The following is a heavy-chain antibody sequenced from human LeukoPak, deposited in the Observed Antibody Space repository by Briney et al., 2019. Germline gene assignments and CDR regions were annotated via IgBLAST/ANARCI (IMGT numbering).Heavy chain of an antibody. CDR3: AKGVFYDSSGYYYGGAAFDI. Sequence: QPGRSLRLSCAASGFTFSSYGMHWVRQAPGKGLEWVAVIWHDGSNKYYADSVKGRFTISRDNSKNTLYLQMNSLRAEDTAVYYCAKGVFYDSSGYYYGGAAFDIWGQGTMVTVSS. CDR1: GFTFSSYG. J-gene: IGHJ3*02. D-gene: IGHD3-22*01. CDR2: IWHDGSNK. V-gene: IGHV3-33*06.